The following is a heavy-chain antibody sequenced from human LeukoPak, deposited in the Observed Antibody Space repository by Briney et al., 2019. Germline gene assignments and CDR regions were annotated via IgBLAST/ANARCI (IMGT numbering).Heavy chain of an antibody. V-gene: IGHV3-74*01. D-gene: IGHD3-10*01. Sequence: PGGSLRLSCAASGFTLSDYWMHWVRQAPGKGLEWISRIYSDESSAYYADPVKGRFTISRDNAKKTLYLQMNSLRAEDTAMYYCARVSGSRNYYFGAFDIWGQGTMVTVSS. CDR2: IYSDESSA. CDR1: GFTLSDYW. CDR3: ARVSGSRNYYFGAFDI. J-gene: IGHJ3*02.